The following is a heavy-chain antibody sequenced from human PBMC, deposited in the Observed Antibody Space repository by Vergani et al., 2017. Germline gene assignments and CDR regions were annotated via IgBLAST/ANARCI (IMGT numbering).Heavy chain of an antibody. CDR1: GGSISSYY. Sequence: QLQLQESGPGLVKPSETLSLTCTVSGGSISSYYWSWIRQPPGKGLEWIGYIYYSGSTNYNPSLKSRVTISVDTSKNQFSLKLSSVTAADTAVYYCARALLRRARKSDYVVFDWFDPWGQGTLVTVSS. CDR3: ARALLRRARKSDYVVFDWFDP. D-gene: IGHD4-17*01. V-gene: IGHV4-59*01. J-gene: IGHJ5*02. CDR2: IYYSGST.